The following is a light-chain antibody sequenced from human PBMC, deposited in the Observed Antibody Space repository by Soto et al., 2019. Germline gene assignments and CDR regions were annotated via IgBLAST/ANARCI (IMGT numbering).Light chain of an antibody. J-gene: IGKJ1*01. CDR2: AAS. CDR3: QQYNRYWT. CDR1: QSISTF. Sequence: DIQMTQSPSTLSASVGDRVTITCRASQSISTFLNWYQQKPGKAPNLLIYAASGLQSGVPSRFSGSGSGTDFTLTISCLQSEDFATYYCQQYNRYWTFGQGTKVDIK. V-gene: IGKV1-39*01.